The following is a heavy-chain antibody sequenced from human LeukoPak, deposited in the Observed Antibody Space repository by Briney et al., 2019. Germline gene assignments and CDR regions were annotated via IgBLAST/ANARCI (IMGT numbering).Heavy chain of an antibody. CDR3: ARVAHRYSDYDYHDY. J-gene: IGHJ4*02. D-gene: IGHD5-12*01. CDR1: GHPFTNYY. CDR2: INPSGGST. Sequence: ASVKVSCKASGHPFTNYYMHWVRQAPGQGLEWMGIINPSGGSTSYAQKFQGRVTMTRDTSTSTVYMDLSSLRSEDTAVYYCARVAHRYSDYDYHDYWGQGTLVTVSS. V-gene: IGHV1-46*01.